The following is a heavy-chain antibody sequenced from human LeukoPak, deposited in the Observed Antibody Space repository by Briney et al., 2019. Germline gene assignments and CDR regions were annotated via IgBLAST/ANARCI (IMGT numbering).Heavy chain of an antibody. CDR2: IYYSGST. D-gene: IGHD5-12*01. Sequence: SETLSLTCTVSGGSISNYYWSWIRQPPGKGLEWIGYIYYSGSTNYNPSLKSRVTISVDTSKNQFSLKLSSVTAADTAVYYCARDAISGYDFDWFDPWGQGTLVTVSS. CDR3: ARDAISGYDFDWFDP. CDR1: GGSISNYY. J-gene: IGHJ5*02. V-gene: IGHV4-59*01.